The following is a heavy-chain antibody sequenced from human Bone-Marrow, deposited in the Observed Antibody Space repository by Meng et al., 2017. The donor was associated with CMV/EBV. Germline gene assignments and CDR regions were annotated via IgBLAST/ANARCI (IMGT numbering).Heavy chain of an antibody. V-gene: IGHV1-8*01. Sequence: ASVKVSCKASGYTFTSYDINWVRQATGQGLEWMGWMNPNSGNTGYAQKFQGRATMTRNTSISTAYMELSSLRSEDTAVYYCARGDSSSWASPPLDYWGQGTLVTVSS. CDR1: GYTFTSYD. D-gene: IGHD6-13*01. CDR2: MNPNSGNT. J-gene: IGHJ4*02. CDR3: ARGDSSSWASPPLDY.